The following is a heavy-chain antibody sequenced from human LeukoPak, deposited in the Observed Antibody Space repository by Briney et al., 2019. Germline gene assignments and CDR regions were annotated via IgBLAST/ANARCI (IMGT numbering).Heavy chain of an antibody. D-gene: IGHD4-23*01. V-gene: IGHV3-48*04. CDR3: ARDLGLRWRAFDI. CDR2: ISSSSSTI. Sequence: PGGSLRLSCAASGFTFSSYSMNWVRQAPGKGLEWVSYISSSSSTIYYADSVKGRFTISRDNAKNSLYLQMNSLRAEDTAVYYCARDLGLRWRAFDIWGQGTMVTVSS. J-gene: IGHJ3*02. CDR1: GFTFSSYS.